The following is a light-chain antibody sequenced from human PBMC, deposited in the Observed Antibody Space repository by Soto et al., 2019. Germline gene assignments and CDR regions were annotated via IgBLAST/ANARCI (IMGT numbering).Light chain of an antibody. J-gene: IGKJ4*01. CDR1: QRVSSDY. V-gene: IGKV3-20*01. Sequence: EIVLTQSPGTLSLSPGERATLSCRASQRVSSDYLAWYQQKPGQAPRLLIYGASSRATGITDRFSGSGSGTDFTLTISRLEPEAFAVYYCQQYGSSPLTFGGGTKVEIK. CDR3: QQYGSSPLT. CDR2: GAS.